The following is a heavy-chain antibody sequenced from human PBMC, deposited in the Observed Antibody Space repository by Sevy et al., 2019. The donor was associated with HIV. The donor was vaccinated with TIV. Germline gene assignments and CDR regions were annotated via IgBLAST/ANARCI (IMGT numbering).Heavy chain of an antibody. CDR3: ARDPNGSGDFDY. CDR1: GYTFTNYG. CDR2: ISAFNGNT. Sequence: ASVKVSCKASGYTFTNYGISWMRQAPGQGLDWMGWISAFNGNTNYAQKFQGRVTMTTDTSTSTAYMELRSLRSDDTAVYYCARDPNGSGDFDYWGQGTLVTVSS. J-gene: IGHJ4*02. V-gene: IGHV1-18*04. D-gene: IGHD3-10*01.